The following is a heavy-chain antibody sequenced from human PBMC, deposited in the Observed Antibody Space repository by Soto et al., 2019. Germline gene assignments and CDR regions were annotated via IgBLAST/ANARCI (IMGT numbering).Heavy chain of an antibody. V-gene: IGHV1-3*05. CDR1: GYTFTSYA. D-gene: IGHD6-19*01. J-gene: IGHJ4*02. CDR3: ARVSGWYHLDY. CDR2: INAGNGNT. Sequence: QVQLVQSGAEEKKPGASVKVSCKASGYTFTSYAMHWVRQAPGQRLEWMGWINAGNGNTKYSQKFQGRVTITRDAAASTAYMELSSLRSEDTAVYYCARVSGWYHLDYWGQGTLVTVSS.